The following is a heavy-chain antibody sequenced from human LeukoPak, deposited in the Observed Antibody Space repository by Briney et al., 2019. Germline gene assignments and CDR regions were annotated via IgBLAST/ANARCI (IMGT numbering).Heavy chain of an antibody. V-gene: IGHV3-23*01. D-gene: IGHD6-13*01. CDR3: AKGEEGSSWYGTDKYYFDY. CDR2: ISSSSSYI. CDR1: GFTFSSYA. Sequence: GGSLRLSCAASGFTFSSYAMSWVRQAPGKGLEWVSSISSSSSYIYYADSVKGRFTISRDNSKNTLYLQMNSLRAEDTAVYYCAKGEEGSSWYGTDKYYFDYWGQGTLVTVSS. J-gene: IGHJ4*02.